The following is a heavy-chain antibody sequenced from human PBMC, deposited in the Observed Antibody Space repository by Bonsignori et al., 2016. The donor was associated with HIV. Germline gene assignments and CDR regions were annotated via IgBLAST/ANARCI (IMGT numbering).Heavy chain of an antibody. CDR2: IIPILGIA. Sequence: SVKVSCKASGGTFSSYAISWVRQAPGQGLEWMGGIIPILGIANYAQKFQGRVTITADKSTSTAYMELSSLRSEDTAVYYCARDWGEGGSTVGEYFQHWGQGTLVTVSS. D-gene: IGHD1-26*01. V-gene: IGHV1-69*10. J-gene: IGHJ1*01. CDR1: GGTFSSYA. CDR3: ARDWGEGGSTVGEYFQH.